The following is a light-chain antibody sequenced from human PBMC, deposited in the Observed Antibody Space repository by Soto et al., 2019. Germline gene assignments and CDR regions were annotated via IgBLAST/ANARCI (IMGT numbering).Light chain of an antibody. Sequence: EIVMTQSPATLSVSPGESATLSCRASQSVSNNLAWYQQKPGQAPRLLIYGASARATGIPARFSGSGSGTEFTLSISSLQSEDFAGCFCQQYNNWPPSFGGGTKVEIK. V-gene: IGKV3-15*01. CDR3: QQYNNWPPS. CDR2: GAS. J-gene: IGKJ4*01. CDR1: QSVSNN.